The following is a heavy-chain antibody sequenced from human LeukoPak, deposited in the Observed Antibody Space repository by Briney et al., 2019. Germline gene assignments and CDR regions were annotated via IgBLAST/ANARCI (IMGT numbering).Heavy chain of an antibody. D-gene: IGHD2-21*01. V-gene: IGHV4-38-2*02. Sequence: PSQTLSLTCTVSGFSISNPYYWGWIRQPPGKGLEWIGSIYHSGSTYYNPSLKSRVTISIDTSKNQFSLNLSSVTAADTAVYYCARLVSDRGGDCYLAHFDYGGQGTLVTVSS. CDR3: ARLVSDRGGDCYLAHFDY. CDR1: GFSISNPYY. J-gene: IGHJ4*02. CDR2: IYHSGST.